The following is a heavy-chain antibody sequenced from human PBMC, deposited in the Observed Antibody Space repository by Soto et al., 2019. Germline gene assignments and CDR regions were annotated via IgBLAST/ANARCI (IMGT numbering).Heavy chain of an antibody. D-gene: IGHD3-16*01. CDR2: IIPIIGII. CDR1: GGTFSTYT. CDR3: AGGPDSHDHDSHASSYP. J-gene: IGHJ5*02. V-gene: IGHV1-69*02. Sequence: QVQLVQSGAEVKKPGSSVKVSCKASGGTFSTYTITWVRQAPGQGLEWMGRIIPIIGIINYAQKFQGRVTISADKFTGTAYMELTGLRSDDTAVYYCAGGPDSHDHDSHASSYPWGQGTLVTVSS.